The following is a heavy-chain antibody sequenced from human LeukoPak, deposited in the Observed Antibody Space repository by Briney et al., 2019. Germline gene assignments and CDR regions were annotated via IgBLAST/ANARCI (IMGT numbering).Heavy chain of an antibody. Sequence: ASVKVSCKASGYTFTSYGISWVRQAPGQGLEWMGWTSAYNGNTNYAQKLQGRVTMTTDTSTSTAYMELRSLRSDDTAVYYCARGPYSSGWPEGDAFDIWGQGTMVTVSS. D-gene: IGHD6-19*01. J-gene: IGHJ3*02. V-gene: IGHV1-18*01. CDR1: GYTFTSYG. CDR2: TSAYNGNT. CDR3: ARGPYSSGWPEGDAFDI.